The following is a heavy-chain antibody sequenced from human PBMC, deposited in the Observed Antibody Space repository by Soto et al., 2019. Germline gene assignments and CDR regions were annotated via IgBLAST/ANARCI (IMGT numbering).Heavy chain of an antibody. CDR1: GFTVSSNY. Sequence: GXSLRLSCAASGFTVSSNYLSWVRQAPVKGLEWVSVIYSGGSTYYADSVKGRFTISRDNSKNTLYLQMNSLRAEDTAVYYCARDHLTYYYDSSGPIYWGQGTLVTVSS. J-gene: IGHJ4*02. V-gene: IGHV3-66*01. CDR2: IYSGGST. D-gene: IGHD3-22*01. CDR3: ARDHLTYYYDSSGPIY.